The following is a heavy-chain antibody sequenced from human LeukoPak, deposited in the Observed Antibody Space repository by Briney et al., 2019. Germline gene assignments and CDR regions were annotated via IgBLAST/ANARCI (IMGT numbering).Heavy chain of an antibody. CDR1: GFTFSSYS. J-gene: IGHJ6*03. V-gene: IGHV3-21*01. CDR2: ISSSSSYI. CDR3: ARDPLGIGIAAAWRNYYYYMDV. Sequence: TGGSLRLSCAASGFTFSSYSMNWVRQAPGKGLEWVSSISSSSSYIYYADSVKGRFTISRDNAKNSLYLQMNSLRAEDTAVYYCARDPLGIGIAAAWRNYYYYMDVWGKGTTVTVSS. D-gene: IGHD6-13*01.